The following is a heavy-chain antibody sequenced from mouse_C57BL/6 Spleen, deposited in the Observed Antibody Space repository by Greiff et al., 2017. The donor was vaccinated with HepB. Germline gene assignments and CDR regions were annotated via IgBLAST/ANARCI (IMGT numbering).Heavy chain of an antibody. Sequence: DVQLQESGPELVKPGDSVKISCKASGYSFTGYFMNWVMQSHGKSLEWIGRINPYNGDTFYNQKFKGKATLTVDKSSSTAHMELRSLTSEDSAVYYCARLDGKGWYFDVWGTGTTVTVSS. J-gene: IGHJ1*03. CDR3: ARLDGKGWYFDV. D-gene: IGHD2-1*01. CDR1: GYSFTGYF. CDR2: INPYNGDT. V-gene: IGHV1-20*01.